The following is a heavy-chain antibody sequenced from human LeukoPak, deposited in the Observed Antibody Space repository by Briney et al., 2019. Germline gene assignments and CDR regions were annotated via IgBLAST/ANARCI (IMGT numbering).Heavy chain of an antibody. Sequence: ASVKVSCKASGYTFTGYYIHWVRQAPGQGPEWMGWINTHSGATNYAQKFQGRVTMTRDTSISTAFMELSSLRFGDTAMYYCSRDLLMYYSGSGESTWGQGTQVTVSS. D-gene: IGHD3-10*01. V-gene: IGHV1-2*02. J-gene: IGHJ5*02. CDR2: INTHSGAT. CDR3: SRDLLMYYSGSGEST. CDR1: GYTFTGYY.